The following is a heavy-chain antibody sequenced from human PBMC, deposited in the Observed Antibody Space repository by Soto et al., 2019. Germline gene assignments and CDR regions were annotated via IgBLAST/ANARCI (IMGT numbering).Heavy chain of an antibody. CDR3: ARHGKPIAVVTEFDY. CDR1: GGSISSSSYY. Sequence: QLQLQESGPGLVKPSETLSLTCTVSGGSISSSSYYWGWIRQPPGKGLEWIGSIYYSGSTYYNPSLKSRVTIYVDTSKNQFSLKLSSVTAADTAVYYCARHGKPIAVVTEFDYWGQGTLVTVSS. CDR2: IYYSGST. J-gene: IGHJ4*02. D-gene: IGHD6-19*01. V-gene: IGHV4-39*01.